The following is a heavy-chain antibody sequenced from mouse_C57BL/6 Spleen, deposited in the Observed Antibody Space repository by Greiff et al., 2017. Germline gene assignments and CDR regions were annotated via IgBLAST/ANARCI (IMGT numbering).Heavy chain of an antibody. CDR1: GFTFSSSA. Sequence: EVKVEESGGGLVKPGGSLKLSCAASGFTFSSSAMSWVRQTPAKRLEWVATISDGGSYTYYPDNVKGRFTISRDNAKNNLYLQMSHLKSEDTAMYYCAREGSSYYFDYWGQGTTLTVSS. CDR3: AREGSSYYFDY. D-gene: IGHD1-1*01. CDR2: ISDGGSYT. V-gene: IGHV5-4*01. J-gene: IGHJ2*01.